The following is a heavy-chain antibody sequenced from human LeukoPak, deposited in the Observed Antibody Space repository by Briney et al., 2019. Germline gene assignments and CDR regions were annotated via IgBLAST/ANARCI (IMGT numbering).Heavy chain of an antibody. J-gene: IGHJ4*02. CDR3: AKVLVPTYYYDSSGYYPFDY. CDR2: IKQDGSEK. D-gene: IGHD3-22*01. Sequence: GGSLRLSCAASGFTFSNYWMSWVRQAPGKGLEWVANIKQDGSEKHYVDSVKGRFTISRDNAKDSLYLQMNSLRAEDTAVYYCAKVLVPTYYYDSSGYYPFDYWGQGTLVTVSS. V-gene: IGHV3-7*03. CDR1: GFTFSNYW.